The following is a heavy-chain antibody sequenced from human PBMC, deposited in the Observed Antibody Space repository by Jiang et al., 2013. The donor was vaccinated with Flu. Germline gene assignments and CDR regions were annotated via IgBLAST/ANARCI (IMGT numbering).Heavy chain of an antibody. CDR2: IISSGGRS. Sequence: GEGLEWMGEIISSGGRSSHAQKFQGRLTMTSDTSTSTVYMELSSLTSEDTAVYYCATYGDGVSYQNFGLDVWGRGTTVIVSS. CDR3: ATYGDGVSYQNFGLDV. J-gene: IGHJ6*02. D-gene: IGHD4-17*01. V-gene: IGHV1-46*01.